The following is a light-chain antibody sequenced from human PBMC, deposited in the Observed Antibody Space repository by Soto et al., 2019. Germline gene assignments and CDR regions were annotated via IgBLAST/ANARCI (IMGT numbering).Light chain of an antibody. CDR3: PQYGSSPLT. J-gene: IGKJ3*01. CDR2: GAS. CDR1: RSISSSY. V-gene: IGKV3-20*01. Sequence: EIVLTQSPGTLSLSPGERATLSCRASRSISSSYLAWYQQKPGQAPRLLIYGASSRATGIPDRFSGSGSGTDFTLTISTLEPEDFAVYYCPQYGSSPLTFGPGTKVDIK.